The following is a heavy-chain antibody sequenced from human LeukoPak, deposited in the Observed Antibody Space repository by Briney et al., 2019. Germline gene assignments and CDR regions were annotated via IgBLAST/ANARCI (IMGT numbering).Heavy chain of an antibody. J-gene: IGHJ5*02. Sequence: GASVKVSCKASGYTFTSYGISWVRQAPGQGLEWMGWISAYNGNTNYAQKLQGRVTMTTDTSTSTAYMELRSLRSDDTAVYYCARDSGDIAAAVVNWFDPWGQGTLVTVSS. CDR3: ARDSGDIAAAVVNWFDP. V-gene: IGHV1-18*01. CDR1: GYTFTSYG. CDR2: ISAYNGNT. D-gene: IGHD6-13*01.